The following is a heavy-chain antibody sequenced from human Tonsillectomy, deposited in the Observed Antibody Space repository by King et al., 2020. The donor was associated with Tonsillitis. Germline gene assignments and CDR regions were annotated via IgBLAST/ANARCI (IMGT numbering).Heavy chain of an antibody. CDR2: INPSGTGT. Sequence: VQLVESGAEVKEPGASLKVSCKASGYSFTNYYMHSVRQAPGQRLEWMGLINPSGTGTGYAQNFQGRITMTRDMSTGTDYMELSSLRSDDTAVYYCAREGGSFRHFDLWGRGTLVTVSS. CDR1: GYSFTNYY. V-gene: IGHV1-46*01. CDR3: AREGGSFRHFDL. D-gene: IGHD2/OR15-2a*01. J-gene: IGHJ2*01.